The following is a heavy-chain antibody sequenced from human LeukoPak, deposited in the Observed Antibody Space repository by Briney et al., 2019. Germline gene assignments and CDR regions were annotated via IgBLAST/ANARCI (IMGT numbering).Heavy chain of an antibody. CDR2: IYSSGST. CDR3: ARGSIAASGAKWFDP. CDR1: GGSISGGSYY. Sequence: SETLSLTCSVSGGSISGGSYYWSWIRQPAGKGLEWVGRIYSSGSTNYNPSLKSRVTMSVDTSKNQFSLKESSVIAADTAVYYCARGSIAASGAKWFDPWGQGTLVTVSS. V-gene: IGHV4-61*02. D-gene: IGHD6-13*01. J-gene: IGHJ5*02.